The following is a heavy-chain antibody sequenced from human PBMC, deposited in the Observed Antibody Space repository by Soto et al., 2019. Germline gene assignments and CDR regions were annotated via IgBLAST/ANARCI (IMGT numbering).Heavy chain of an antibody. D-gene: IGHD3-3*01. CDR1: GGTFSSYA. CDR2: IIPIFGTA. V-gene: IGHV1-69*13. CDR3: AREGRFGVVIHGMDV. Sequence: SVKVSCKASGGTFSSYAISWVRQAPGQGLEWMGGIIPIFGTANYAQKFQGRVTITADESTSTAYMELSSLRSEDTAVYYCAREGRFGVVIHGMDVWGHGTTVTVSS. J-gene: IGHJ6*02.